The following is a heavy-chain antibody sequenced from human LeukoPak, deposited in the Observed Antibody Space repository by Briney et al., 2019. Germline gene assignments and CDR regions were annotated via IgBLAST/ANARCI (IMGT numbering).Heavy chain of an antibody. CDR2: ISIAGEI. J-gene: IGHJ3*02. D-gene: IGHD3-22*01. CDR3: AKSNGYGLIDI. V-gene: IGHV4-34*01. Sequence: PSETLSLTCAVYEGSLSGYFWSWIRQPPGKGLEWIGEISIAGEINYNPSLRSRATISMDTTKNQFSLRLTSVIAADTAVYYCAKSNGYGLIDIWGQGTMVTVSS. CDR1: EGSLSGYF.